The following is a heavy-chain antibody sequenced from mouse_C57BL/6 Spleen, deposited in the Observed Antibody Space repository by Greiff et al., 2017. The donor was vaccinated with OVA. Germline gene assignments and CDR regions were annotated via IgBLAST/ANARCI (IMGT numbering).Heavy chain of an antibody. CDR1: GYAFSSSW. J-gene: IGHJ4*01. Sequence: QVQLQQSGPELVKPGASVKISCKASGYAFSSSWMNWVKQRPGKGLEWIGRIYPGDGDTNYNGKFKGKATLTADKSSSTAYMQLSSLTSEDSAVYFCARGARGDAMDYWGQGTSVTVSS. V-gene: IGHV1-82*01. CDR3: ARGARGDAMDY. CDR2: IYPGDGDT.